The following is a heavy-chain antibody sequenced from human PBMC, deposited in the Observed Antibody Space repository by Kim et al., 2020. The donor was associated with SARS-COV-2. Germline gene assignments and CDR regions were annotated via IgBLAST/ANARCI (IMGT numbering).Heavy chain of an antibody. Sequence: DPVKGRFTISRDNSKNPLYLQMNSLRAEDTAVYYCARRFAYSSAWYVDYWGQGTLVTVSS. CDR3: ARRFAYSSAWYVDY. J-gene: IGHJ4*02. V-gene: IGHV3-30*07. D-gene: IGHD6-19*01.